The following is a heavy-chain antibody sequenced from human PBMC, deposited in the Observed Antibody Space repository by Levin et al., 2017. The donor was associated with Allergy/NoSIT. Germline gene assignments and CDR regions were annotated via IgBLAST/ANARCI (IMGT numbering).Heavy chain of an antibody. CDR1: GFKFGDYA. CDR3: TKDSETRVDTPLVTAFDS. V-gene: IGHV3-9*01. D-gene: IGHD5-18*01. Sequence: PAGGSLRLSCAGSGFKFGDYAMHWVRQVPAKGLEWVSGITWNSGNIIYADSLKGRFTISRDNRKNSLYLQVNSLKPDDTALYFCTKDSETRVDTPLVTAFDSWGQGTLVTVSS. J-gene: IGHJ4*02. CDR2: ITWNSGNI.